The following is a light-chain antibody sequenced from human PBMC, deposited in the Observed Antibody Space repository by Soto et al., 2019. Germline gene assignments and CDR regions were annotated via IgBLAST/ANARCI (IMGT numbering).Light chain of an antibody. CDR1: RSISSY. CDR3: QQSYSTLVT. Sequence: DIQMTQSPSSLSASVGDRVTITCRASRSISSYLNWYQQKPGKAPKLLIYAASSLQSGVPSRFSGSGSGTDFTLTISSLQPEDFATYYCQQSYSTLVTFGGGTKVEIK. V-gene: IGKV1-39*01. J-gene: IGKJ4*01. CDR2: AAS.